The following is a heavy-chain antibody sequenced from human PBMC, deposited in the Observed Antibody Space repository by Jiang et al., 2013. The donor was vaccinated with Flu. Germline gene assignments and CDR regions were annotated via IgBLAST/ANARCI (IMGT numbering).Heavy chain of an antibody. J-gene: IGHJ4*02. CDR1: GGPITGGGYY. CDR3: ARAIQNSHDSSDYYVDH. D-gene: IGHD3-22*01. Sequence: GPGLVKPSQTLSLICTVSGGPITGGGYYWTWIRQHPGKGLEWVGYVYYSGSTYYNPSLKSRVTISIDTSRNQFSLKLSSVTAADTAMYYCARAIQNSHDSSDYYVDHWGQGTLVTVSS. V-gene: IGHV4-31*03. CDR2: VYYSGST.